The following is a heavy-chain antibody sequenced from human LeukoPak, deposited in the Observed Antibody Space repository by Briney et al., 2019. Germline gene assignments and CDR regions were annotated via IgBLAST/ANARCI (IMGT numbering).Heavy chain of an antibody. CDR2: INPNSGGT. J-gene: IGHJ4*02. D-gene: IGHD7-27*01. CDR3: ARGLVNWGLAQIDY. CDR1: GYTFTGYY. Sequence: ASVKVSCKASGYTFTGYYMHWVRQAPGQGLEWMGWINPNSGGTNYAQKFQGRVTMTRDTSISTAYMELSRLRSDDTAVYYRARGLVNWGLAQIDYWGQGTLVTVSS. V-gene: IGHV1-2*02.